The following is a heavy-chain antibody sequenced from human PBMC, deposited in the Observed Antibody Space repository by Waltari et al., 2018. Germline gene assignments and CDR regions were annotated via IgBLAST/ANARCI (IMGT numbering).Heavy chain of an antibody. Sequence: VQLQQWGAGLLTPSETLSLTCAVYGGSFSTYYWSWIRPPPGKGLEWIGEINHDGSTNYNPSLKSRVTISVDTSKEQFSLRLNSVTAADTAVYYCARGGTTVTTTWYFDLWGRGTLVTVSS. J-gene: IGHJ2*01. CDR3: ARGGTTVTTTWYFDL. CDR2: INHDGST. CDR1: GGSFSTYY. V-gene: IGHV4-34*01. D-gene: IGHD4-17*01.